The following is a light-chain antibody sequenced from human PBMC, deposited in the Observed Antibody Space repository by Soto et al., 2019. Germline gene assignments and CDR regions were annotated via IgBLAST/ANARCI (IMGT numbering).Light chain of an antibody. J-gene: IGKJ2*01. CDR2: AAT. Sequence: EIVLTQSPGTLSLSPGERVTLSCRASQSVSSNHLAWYQQKPGQAPRLLIFAATGRPTVIPDRFTGSGSGTDFTLTISRLEPEDFAMYYCQQYGSSPYTFGQGTKVDIK. CDR1: QSVSSNH. V-gene: IGKV3-20*01. CDR3: QQYGSSPYT.